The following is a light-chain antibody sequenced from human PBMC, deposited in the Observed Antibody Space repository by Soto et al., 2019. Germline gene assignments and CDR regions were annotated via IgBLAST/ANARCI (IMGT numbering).Light chain of an antibody. Sequence: DIQMTQSPSSLSASVGDRVTITCRASQGISNYLACYQQKPGKVPKLLIYAASTLQSGVPSRFSGSGSGTDFTLTISSLQPEDVATYYCQKYNSAPPGFTFGPGTKVDI. CDR1: QGISNY. J-gene: IGKJ3*01. CDR2: AAS. V-gene: IGKV1-27*01. CDR3: QKYNSAPPGFT.